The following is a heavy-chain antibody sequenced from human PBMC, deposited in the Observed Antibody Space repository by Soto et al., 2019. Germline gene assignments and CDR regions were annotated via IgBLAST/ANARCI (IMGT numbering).Heavy chain of an antibody. CDR2: ISYDGSNK. Sequence: GSLRLSCAASGFTFSSYGMHWVRQAPGKGLEWVAVISYDGSNKYYADSVKGRFTISRDNSKNTLYLQMNSLRAEDTAVYYCAKDGEYSSGWYVGSLDYWGQGTLVTVSS. J-gene: IGHJ4*02. V-gene: IGHV3-30*18. CDR3: AKDGEYSSGWYVGSLDY. D-gene: IGHD6-19*01. CDR1: GFTFSSYG.